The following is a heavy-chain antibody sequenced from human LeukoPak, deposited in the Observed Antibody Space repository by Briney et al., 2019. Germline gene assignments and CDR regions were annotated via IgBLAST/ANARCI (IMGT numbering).Heavy chain of an antibody. J-gene: IGHJ4*02. D-gene: IGHD4-11*01. Sequence: SETLSLTCTVSGGSISSSSYYWGWIRQPPGKGLEWIGSIYSGSTYYNPSLKSRVTISVDTSKNQFSLKLSSVTAANTAVYYCASLTRMTTPDYWGQGTLVTVSS. CDR2: IYSGST. CDR1: GGSISSSSYY. V-gene: IGHV4-39*01. CDR3: ASLTRMTTPDY.